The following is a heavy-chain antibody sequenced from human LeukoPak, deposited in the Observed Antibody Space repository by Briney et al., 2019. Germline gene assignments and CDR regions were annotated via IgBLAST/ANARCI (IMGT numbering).Heavy chain of an antibody. D-gene: IGHD6-19*01. CDR3: AKRYSSAWYFFDY. Sequence: PGGSLRLSCAASGFTFSSYGMSWFRQAPGKGLEWVSAISGSGGNTYYADSVKGRFTISRDNSKNTLYLQMNSLRAEDTAVYYCAKRYSSAWYFFDYWGQGTLVTVSS. J-gene: IGHJ4*02. CDR1: GFTFSSYG. CDR2: ISGSGGNT. V-gene: IGHV3-23*01.